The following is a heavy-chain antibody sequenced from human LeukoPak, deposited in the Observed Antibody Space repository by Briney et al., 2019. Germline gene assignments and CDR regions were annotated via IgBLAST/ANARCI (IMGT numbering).Heavy chain of an antibody. CDR1: GYTFTSYG. CDR2: ISAYNGNT. D-gene: IGHD5-12*01. J-gene: IGHJ4*02. CDR3: ARDRGAYDDY. V-gene: IGHV1-18*01. Sequence: ASVKVSCKASGYTFTSYGISWVRQAPGQGLEWMGWISAYNGNTNYAQKFQGRVAITRDTSASTAYMELSSLISEGTAVYYCARDRGAYDDYWGQGTLVTVSS.